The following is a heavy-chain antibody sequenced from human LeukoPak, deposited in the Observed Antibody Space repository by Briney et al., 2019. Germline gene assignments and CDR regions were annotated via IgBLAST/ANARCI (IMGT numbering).Heavy chain of an antibody. J-gene: IGHJ4*02. CDR3: AKYRRMAAAGSGLFDY. D-gene: IGHD6-13*01. CDR1: GITFSTYA. Sequence: GGSLRLSCSASGITFSTYAMSCVRQAPGQGLEWVSAITGTGDNTYYADSVKGRFTISRDNSKNTLYLQMNSLRAEDTALYYCAKYRRMAAAGSGLFDYWGQGKLVTVSS. CDR2: ITGTGDNT. V-gene: IGHV3-23*01.